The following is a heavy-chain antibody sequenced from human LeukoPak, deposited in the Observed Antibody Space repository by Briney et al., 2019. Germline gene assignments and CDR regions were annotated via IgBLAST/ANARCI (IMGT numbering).Heavy chain of an antibody. J-gene: IGHJ5*02. CDR2: ISGGGGST. V-gene: IGHV3-23*01. D-gene: IGHD3-22*01. CDR3: AKYYYDSSGYPRFDP. Sequence: GGSLRLSCAASGFTFSSYAMSWVRQAPGKGLEWVSAISGGGGSTYYADSVKGRLTISRDNSKNTLYLQMNSLRAEDTAVYYCAKYYYDSSGYPRFDPWGQGTLVTVSS. CDR1: GFTFSSYA.